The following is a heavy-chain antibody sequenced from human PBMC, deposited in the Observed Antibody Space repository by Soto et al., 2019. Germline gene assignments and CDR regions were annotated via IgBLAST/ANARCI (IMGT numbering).Heavy chain of an antibody. CDR2: ISGSGDSA. CDR3: AKERSDHRIAAAAIDY. CDR1: GFTFRIYA. V-gene: IGHV3-23*01. J-gene: IGHJ4*02. D-gene: IGHD6-25*01. Sequence: GSLSLSCAASGFTFRIYALSWVRQARGKGLEWVSSISGSGDSAYYADSVKGRFTISRDNSKNTLYLQINSLRVEDTAVYYCAKERSDHRIAAAAIDYWGQGA.